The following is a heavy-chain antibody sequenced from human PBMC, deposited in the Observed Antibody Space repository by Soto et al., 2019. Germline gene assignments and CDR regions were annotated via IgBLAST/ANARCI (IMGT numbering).Heavy chain of an antibody. D-gene: IGHD1-26*01. CDR1: GGSISSSSYY. CDR3: ARHVGGGNFLFDY. V-gene: IGHV4-39*01. J-gene: IGHJ4*02. Sequence: SETLSLTCTVSGGSISSSSYYWVWIRQPPGKGLEWITSIYYSGSTYYNPSLKSRVTISVDTSKNQFSLKLSSVTAADTAVYYCARHVGGGNFLFDYWGQGTLVTVSS. CDR2: IYYSGST.